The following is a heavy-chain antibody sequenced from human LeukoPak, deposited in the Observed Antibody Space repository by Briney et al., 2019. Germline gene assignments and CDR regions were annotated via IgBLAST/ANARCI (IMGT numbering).Heavy chain of an antibody. CDR1: GYTFTSYY. CDR3: ARGVIGYYYYYMDV. CDR2: INPSGGST. D-gene: IGHD2/OR15-2a*01. J-gene: IGHJ6*03. V-gene: IGHV1-46*01. Sequence: GASVKVSCKASGYTFTSYYMHWVRQAPGQGLEWMGIINPSGGSTSYAQKFQGRVTITADKSTSTAYMELSSLRSEDTAVYYCARGVIGYYYYYMDVWGKGTTVTVSS.